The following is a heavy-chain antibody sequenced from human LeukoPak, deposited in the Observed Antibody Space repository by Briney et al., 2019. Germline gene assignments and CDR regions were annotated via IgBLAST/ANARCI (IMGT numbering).Heavy chain of an antibody. CDR3: ARHVWSSPKGDY. J-gene: IGHJ4*02. V-gene: IGHV4-34*01. CDR1: GGSFSDYY. Sequence: PSETLSLTCAVYGGSFSDYYWSWIRQPPGKGLEWIGEINHSGSTNYNPSLKSRVTISVDTSKNQFSLKLSSVTAADTAVYYCARHVWSSPKGDYWGQGTLVTVSS. CDR2: INHSGST. D-gene: IGHD4/OR15-4a*01.